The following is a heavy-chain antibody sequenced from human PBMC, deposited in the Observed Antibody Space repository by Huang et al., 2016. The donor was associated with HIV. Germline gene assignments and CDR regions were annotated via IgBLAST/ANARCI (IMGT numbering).Heavy chain of an antibody. V-gene: IGHV2-5*02. Sequence: QITLKESGPTLVKPTQTLTLTCTFSGFSITTDGAGVGWIRQPPGKALEWLALIFWDDDKRYSPSLKNRLSITKDTSKNRVVLTMTNMDPVDTATYFCAHRQTYDFWSGSFDSWGQGTLVTVSS. J-gene: IGHJ4*02. CDR1: GFSITTDGAG. D-gene: IGHD3-3*01. CDR3: AHRQTYDFWSGSFDS. CDR2: IFWDDDK.